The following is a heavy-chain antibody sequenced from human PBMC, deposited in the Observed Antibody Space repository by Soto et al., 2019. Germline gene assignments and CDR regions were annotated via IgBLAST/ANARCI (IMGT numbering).Heavy chain of an antibody. J-gene: IGHJ5*01. CDR1: GYTFFTYW. V-gene: IGHV5-51*03. Sequence: EVQLVQSGAEVKKPGESLKISCQASGYTFFTYWIGWVRQMPGKGLQWMGIHYPGDSDTRYSPSFQGQVTISVDKSISTAYLQWSSLRASDTAIYYCVRSSGFCSGGRCYASFDSWGQGTLVTVSS. D-gene: IGHD2-15*01. CDR3: VRSSGFCSGGRCYASFDS. CDR2: HYPGDSDT.